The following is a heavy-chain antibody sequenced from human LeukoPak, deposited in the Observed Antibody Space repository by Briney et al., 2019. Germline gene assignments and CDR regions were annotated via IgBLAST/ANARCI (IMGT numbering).Heavy chain of an antibody. D-gene: IGHD2-21*01. CDR1: GGSITSDH. V-gene: IGHV4-4*09. Sequence: SETLSLTCTISGGSITSDHWGWIRQPPGKGLESVGYIHTTGSTDYSPSLRSRVTISMDTSKNQSSLNLRSVTAADTAIYYCATHLFGKGLEYWGQGILVTVSS. CDR3: ATHLFGKGLEY. CDR2: IHTTGST. J-gene: IGHJ4*02.